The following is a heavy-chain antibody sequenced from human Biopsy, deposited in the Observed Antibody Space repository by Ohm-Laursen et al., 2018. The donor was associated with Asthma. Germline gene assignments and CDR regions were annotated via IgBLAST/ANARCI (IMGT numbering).Heavy chain of an antibody. J-gene: IGHJ4*02. CDR1: RYSLTDLS. Sequence: SVKVSCKISRYSLTDLSMHWVRQAPGQGLEWMGGHDHEEGGTVNARRFQGRVTMTEDASTDTAYMELSSLSSDDTAVYYCASDFPKDYVRYNFQFWGQGTLVTVSS. CDR2: HDHEEGGT. CDR3: ASDFPKDYVRYNFQF. D-gene: IGHD4-17*01. V-gene: IGHV1-24*01.